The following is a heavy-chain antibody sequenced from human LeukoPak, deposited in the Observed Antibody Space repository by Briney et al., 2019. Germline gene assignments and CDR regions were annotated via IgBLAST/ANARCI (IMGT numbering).Heavy chain of an antibody. D-gene: IGHD3-10*01. CDR3: ARVGYYSSGPFSYFDY. J-gene: IGHJ4*02. V-gene: IGHV3-30-3*01. CDR2: ISYDGSNE. Sequence: GGSLRLSCAASGFTFSRYAMHWVRQAPGKGLEWVAVISYDGSNEYYAESVKGRFTISRDSSENTLYLEMDSLRVEDTAVYYCARVGYYSSGPFSYFDYWGEG. CDR1: GFTFSRYA.